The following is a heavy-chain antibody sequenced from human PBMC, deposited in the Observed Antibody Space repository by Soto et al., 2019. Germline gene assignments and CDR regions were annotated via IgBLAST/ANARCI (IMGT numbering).Heavy chain of an antibody. D-gene: IGHD3-9*01. V-gene: IGHV5-10-1*01. J-gene: IGHJ6*02. CDR2: IDPSDSYT. CDR3: TMTYYDILTCPLENYYYGMDV. CDR1: GYSFTSYW. Sequence: GESLKISCKGSGYSFTSYWIGWVRQMPGKGLEWMGRIDPSDSYTNYSPSFQGHVTISADKSISTAYLQWSSLKASDTAMYYCTMTYYDILTCPLENYYYGMDVWGQGTTVTVSS.